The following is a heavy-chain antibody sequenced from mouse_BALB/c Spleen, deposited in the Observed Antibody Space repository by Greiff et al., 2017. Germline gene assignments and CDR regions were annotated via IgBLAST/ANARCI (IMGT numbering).Heavy chain of an antibody. D-gene: IGHD2-4*01. J-gene: IGHJ4*01. Sequence: VQLQQSGAELAKPGASVKMSCKASGYTFTSYWMHWVKQRPGQGLEWTGYINPSTGYTEYNQKFKDKATLTADKSSSTAYMQLSSLTSEDSAVYYCARRDYDGYAMDYWGQGTSVTVSS. CDR2: INPSTGYT. CDR3: ARRDYDGYAMDY. CDR1: GYTFTSYW. V-gene: IGHV1-7*01.